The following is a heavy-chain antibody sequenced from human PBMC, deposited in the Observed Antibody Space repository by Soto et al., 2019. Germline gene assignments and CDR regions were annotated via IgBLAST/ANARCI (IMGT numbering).Heavy chain of an antibody. CDR3: AKDGRFLEWLLSHDAFDI. J-gene: IGHJ3*02. Sequence: EVQLLGSGGGLVQPGGSLSLSCAASGFTFSSYAMSWVRQAPGKGLEWVSAISGSGGSTYYADSVKGRFTISRDNSKNTLYLQMNSLRAEDTAVYYCAKDGRFLEWLLSHDAFDIWGQGTMVTVSS. CDR1: GFTFSSYA. V-gene: IGHV3-23*01. CDR2: ISGSGGST. D-gene: IGHD3-3*01.